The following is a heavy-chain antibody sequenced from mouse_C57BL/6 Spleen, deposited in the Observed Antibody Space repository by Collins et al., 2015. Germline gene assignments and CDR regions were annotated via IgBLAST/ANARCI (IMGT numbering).Heavy chain of an antibody. CDR2: IYPGDGDT. Sequence: GWIGQIYPGDGDTNYNGKFKGKATLTADKSSSTAYMQLSSLTSEDSAVYFCARGATADAYWGQGTLVTVSA. J-gene: IGHJ3*01. CDR3: ARGATADAY. D-gene: IGHD1-2*01. V-gene: IGHV1-80*01.